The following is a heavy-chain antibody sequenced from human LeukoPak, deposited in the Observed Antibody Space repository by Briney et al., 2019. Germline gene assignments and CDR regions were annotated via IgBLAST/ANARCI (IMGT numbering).Heavy chain of an antibody. CDR2: ISAYNGNT. CDR1: GYTFTSYG. CDR3: ARAEYCSSTSCYSGGRLYSSSAGDY. J-gene: IGHJ4*02. V-gene: IGHV1-18*01. D-gene: IGHD2-2*01. Sequence: ASVKVSCEASGYTFTSYGISWVRQAPGQGLEWMGWISAYNGNTNYAQKLQGRVTMTTDTSTSTAYMELRSLRSDDTAVYYCARAEYCSSTSCYSGGRLYSSSAGDYWGQGTLVTVSS.